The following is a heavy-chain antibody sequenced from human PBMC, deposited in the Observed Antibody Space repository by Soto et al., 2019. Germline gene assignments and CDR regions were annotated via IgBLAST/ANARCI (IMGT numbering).Heavy chain of an antibody. CDR1: GGTFSSYA. V-gene: IGHV1-2*02. CDR3: ARESGYSSGYDAFDI. D-gene: IGHD6-19*01. Sequence: ASVKVSCKASGGTFSSYAISWVRQAPGQGLEWMGWINPNSGGTNYAQKFQGRVTMTRDTSISTAYMELSRLRSDDTAVYYCARESGYSSGYDAFDIWGQGTMVTVSS. CDR2: INPNSGGT. J-gene: IGHJ3*02.